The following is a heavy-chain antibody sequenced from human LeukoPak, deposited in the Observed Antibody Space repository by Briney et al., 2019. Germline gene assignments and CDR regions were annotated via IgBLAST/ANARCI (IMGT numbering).Heavy chain of an antibody. Sequence: ETLSLTCTVYDESLSAHYWGWIRQAPGKGLEWVANIKQDGSEKYYVDSVKGRFTISRDNAKNSLYLQMNSLRAEDTAVYYCARDDSSFDAFDIWGQGTMVTVSS. V-gene: IGHV3-7*01. CDR2: IKQDGSEK. D-gene: IGHD3-22*01. CDR3: ARDDSSFDAFDI. CDR1: DESLSAHY. J-gene: IGHJ3*02.